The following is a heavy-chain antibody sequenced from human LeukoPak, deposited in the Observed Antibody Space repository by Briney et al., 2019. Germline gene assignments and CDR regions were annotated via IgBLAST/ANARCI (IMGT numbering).Heavy chain of an antibody. CDR3: ARWGGHFDWLFHFDY. Sequence: SETLSLTCTVSGGSISSSSSYWGWIRQPPGKGLEWIGSMYYSGSTYYNPSLTSRVTISVDTSKNQFSLKLNSVTAADTAVYYCARWGGHFDWLFHFDYWGQGTLVTVSS. CDR2: MYYSGST. V-gene: IGHV4-39*01. CDR1: GGSISSSSSY. D-gene: IGHD3-9*01. J-gene: IGHJ4*02.